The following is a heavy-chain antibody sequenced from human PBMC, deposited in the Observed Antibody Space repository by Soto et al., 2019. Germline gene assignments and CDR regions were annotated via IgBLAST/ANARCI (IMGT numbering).Heavy chain of an antibody. J-gene: IGHJ4*02. V-gene: IGHV1-18*01. CDR2: ISAYNGNT. D-gene: IGHD3-22*01. Sequence: GASVKVSCKASGYTFTSYGISWVRQAPGQGLEWMGWISAYNGNTNYAQKLQGRVTMTTDTSTSTAYMELRSLRSDDTAVYYCARDPLTDYYDSSGELDYWGQGTLVTVSS. CDR3: ARDPLTDYYDSSGELDY. CDR1: GYTFTSYG.